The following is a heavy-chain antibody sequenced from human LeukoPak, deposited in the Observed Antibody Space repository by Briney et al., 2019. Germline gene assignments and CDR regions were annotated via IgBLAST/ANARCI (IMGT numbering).Heavy chain of an antibody. J-gene: IGHJ6*02. CDR3: AREYGDYLAGYGMDV. V-gene: IGHV3-33*01. D-gene: IGHD4-17*01. CDR1: GFTFSSYG. Sequence: GSLRLSCAASGFTFSSYGMHWVRQAPGKGLEWVAVIWYDGSNKYYADSVKGRFTISRDNSKNTLYLQMNSLRAEDTAVYYCAREYGDYLAGYGMDVWGQGTTVTVSS. CDR2: IWYDGSNK.